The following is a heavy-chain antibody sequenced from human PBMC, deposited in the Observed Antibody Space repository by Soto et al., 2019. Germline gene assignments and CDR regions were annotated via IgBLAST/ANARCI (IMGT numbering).Heavy chain of an antibody. D-gene: IGHD5-12*01. CDR3: ARFRDGYNYLD. V-gene: IGHV4-30-4*01. CDR2: IYYSGST. CDR1: GGSISSGDYY. Sequence: ASETLSLTCTVSGGSISSGDYYWSWIRQPPGKGLEWIGYIYYSGSTYYNPSLKSRVTISVDTSKNQFSLKLSSVTAADTAVYYCARFRDGYNYLDWGQGTMVTVSS. J-gene: IGHJ3*01.